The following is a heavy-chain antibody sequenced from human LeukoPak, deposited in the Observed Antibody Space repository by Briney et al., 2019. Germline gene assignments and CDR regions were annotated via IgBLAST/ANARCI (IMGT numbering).Heavy chain of an antibody. D-gene: IGHD6-13*01. CDR3: ARALRAAALYYYYGMDV. CDR2: IYSGGST. J-gene: IGHJ6*02. Sequence: GGSLRLSCAASGFTFSSYAMSWVRQAPGKGLEWVSVIYSGGSTYYADSVKGRFTISRDNSKNTLYLQMNSLRAEDTAVYYCARALRAAALYYYYGMDVWGQGTTVTVSS. V-gene: IGHV3-66*01. CDR1: GFTFSSYA.